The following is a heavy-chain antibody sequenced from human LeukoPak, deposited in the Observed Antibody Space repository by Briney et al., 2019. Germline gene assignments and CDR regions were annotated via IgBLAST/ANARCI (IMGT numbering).Heavy chain of an antibody. Sequence: GGSLRLSCAASGFTFNNYAMNWVRQAPGKGLEWVSSISESGDKTDYADSVKGRFTISRDNSRNTLYLQMNSLGAEDTALYYCAKQWVDCWGQGTLVTVSS. V-gene: IGHV3-23*01. CDR1: GFTFNNYA. CDR3: AKQWVDC. J-gene: IGHJ4*02. D-gene: IGHD6-19*01. CDR2: ISESGDKT.